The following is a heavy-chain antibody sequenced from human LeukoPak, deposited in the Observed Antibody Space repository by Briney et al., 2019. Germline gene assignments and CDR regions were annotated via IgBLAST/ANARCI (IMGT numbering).Heavy chain of an antibody. CDR1: GFTFSNAW. CDR2: IKSKTDGGTT. Sequence: GGSLRLSCAASGFTFSNAWMSWVRQASGKGLEWVGRIKSKTDGGTTDYVAPVKGRFTISRDDSKNTLYLQMNSLKTEDTAVYYCTTERPFSYRFDYWGQGTLVTVSS. CDR3: TTERPFSYRFDY. V-gene: IGHV3-15*01. D-gene: IGHD3-16*02. J-gene: IGHJ4*02.